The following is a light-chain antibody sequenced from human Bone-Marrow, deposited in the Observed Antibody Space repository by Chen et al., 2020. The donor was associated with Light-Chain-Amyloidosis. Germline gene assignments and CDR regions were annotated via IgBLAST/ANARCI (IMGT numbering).Light chain of an antibody. V-gene: IGKV4-1*01. CDR3: QQYYSTPIT. CDR1: QSVLYSSNNNNY. Sequence: DIVMTQSPDSLAVSLGERATINCKSSQSVLYSSNNNNYLAWYQHKPGQPPKLLIYWASTRQFGVPDRFSGSGSGTDFTLTISSLQAEDVPVYYCQQYYSTPITFGQGTRLEI. J-gene: IGKJ5*01. CDR2: WAS.